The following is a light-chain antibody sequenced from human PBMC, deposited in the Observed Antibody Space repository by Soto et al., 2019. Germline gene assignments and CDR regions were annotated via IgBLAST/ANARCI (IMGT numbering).Light chain of an antibody. J-gene: IGKJ1*01. V-gene: IGKV3-20*01. CDR3: QQYSSSPWT. CDR1: QSVSSYY. Sequence: ELVLTQSPGTLSLSPGDRATLSCRASQSVSSYYSAWYQQKTGQTPRLLIYMASNRAPGIPDRFSGSGSGTNFTLTISRVEPEDFGVYYCQQYSSSPWTFGQGTKVEI. CDR2: MAS.